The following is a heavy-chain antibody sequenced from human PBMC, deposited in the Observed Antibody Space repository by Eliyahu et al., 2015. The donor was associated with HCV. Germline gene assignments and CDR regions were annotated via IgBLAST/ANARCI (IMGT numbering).Heavy chain of an antibody. Sequence: QVQLVQSGAEVKKPGSSVKVSCKASGGTFSSYAISWVRQAPGQGLEWMGGITPIFGTANYAQKFQGKVTITADESTSTAHMELSSLRSEDTAVYYCARGPETKSAYYYNYWGQGTLVTVSS. J-gene: IGHJ4*02. V-gene: IGHV1-69*01. CDR3: ARGPETKSAYYYNY. CDR1: GGTFSSYA. CDR2: ITPIFGTA. D-gene: IGHD3-22*01.